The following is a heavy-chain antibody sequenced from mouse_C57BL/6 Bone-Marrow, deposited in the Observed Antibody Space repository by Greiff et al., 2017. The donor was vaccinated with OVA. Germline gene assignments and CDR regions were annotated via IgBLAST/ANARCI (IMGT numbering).Heavy chain of an antibody. CDR1: GYSFTGYF. CDR3: ASMGNYYGSSPWFAY. J-gene: IGHJ3*01. V-gene: IGHV1-20*01. D-gene: IGHD1-1*01. CDR2: INPYNGDT. Sequence: EVQLKESGPELVKPGDSVKISCKASGYSFTGYFMNWVMQSHGKSLEWIGRINPYNGDTFYNQKFKGKATLTVDKSSSTAHMELRSLTSEDSAVYYCASMGNYYGSSPWFAYWGQGTLVTVSA.